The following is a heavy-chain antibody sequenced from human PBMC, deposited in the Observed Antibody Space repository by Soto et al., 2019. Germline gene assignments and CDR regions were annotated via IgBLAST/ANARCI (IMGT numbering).Heavy chain of an antibody. D-gene: IGHD6-19*01. V-gene: IGHV3-48*02. Sequence: EVQLVESGGGLVQPGGSLRLSCAASGFTFSSYSMNWVRQAPGKGLEWVSYISSSSSTIYYADSLKGRFTISRDNAKNSLYLQMNSLRDEDTAVYYCARDQYSSCWPFWYYYGMDVWGQGTTVSVSS. CDR3: ARDQYSSCWPFWYYYGMDV. CDR2: ISSSSSTI. J-gene: IGHJ6*02. CDR1: GFTFSSYS.